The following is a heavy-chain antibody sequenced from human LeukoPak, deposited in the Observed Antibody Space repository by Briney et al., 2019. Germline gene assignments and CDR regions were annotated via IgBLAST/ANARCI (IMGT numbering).Heavy chain of an antibody. D-gene: IGHD6-19*01. CDR2: INPSGGST. CDR1: GYTFTSYY. Sequence: ASVKVSCKASGYTFTSYYMHSVRQAPGQGLEWMGIINPSGGSTSYAQKFQGRVTMTRDTSTSTVYMELSSLRSEDTAVYYCARGGSGYSSGWYLVAFDIWGQGTMVTVSS. V-gene: IGHV1-46*01. CDR3: ARGGSGYSSGWYLVAFDI. J-gene: IGHJ3*02.